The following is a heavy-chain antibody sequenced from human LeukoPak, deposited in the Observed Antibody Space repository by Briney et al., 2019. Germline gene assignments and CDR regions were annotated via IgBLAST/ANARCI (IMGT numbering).Heavy chain of an antibody. J-gene: IGHJ4*02. CDR3: ARDATRGGDNDY. D-gene: IGHD2-21*02. V-gene: IGHV3-30-3*01. CDR1: GFTFSSYA. CDR2: ISYDGSNK. Sequence: GGSLRLSCAASGFTFSSYAMHWVRQAPGKGLEWVAVISYDGSNKYYADSVKGRFTISRDNSKNSLYLQMNSLRAEDTAVYYCARDATRGGDNDYWGQGTRVIVSS.